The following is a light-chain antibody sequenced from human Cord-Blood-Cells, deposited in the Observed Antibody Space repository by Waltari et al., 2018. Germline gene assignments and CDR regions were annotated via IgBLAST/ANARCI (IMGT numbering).Light chain of an antibody. CDR3: QQYYSTPCT. J-gene: IGKJ1*01. CDR2: WAA. CDR1: QSVLYSSNNKNY. V-gene: IGKV4-1*01. Sequence: DLVMTQSPDSLAVSLGERANIHCKSSQSVLYSSNNKNYLAWYQQKPGQPPNLLIYWAATRESGVPDRFSGSGSGTDFTLTISSLQAEDVAVYYCQQYYSTPCTFGQGTKVEIK.